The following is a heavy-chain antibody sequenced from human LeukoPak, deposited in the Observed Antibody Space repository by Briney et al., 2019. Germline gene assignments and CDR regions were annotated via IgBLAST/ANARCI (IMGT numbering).Heavy chain of an antibody. V-gene: IGHV4-61*03. CDR2: ISNSGST. Sequence: SETLSLTCTVSGGSVSSGYYWTWIRQPPGGGLEWIGYISNSGSTNYYPSLKSRVTISVDTSKNHFSLNLRSVTAADTAVYYCARRGTGGRSFDIWGQGTMVTVSS. J-gene: IGHJ3*02. CDR3: ARRGTGGRSFDI. CDR1: GGSVSSGYY. D-gene: IGHD2-8*02.